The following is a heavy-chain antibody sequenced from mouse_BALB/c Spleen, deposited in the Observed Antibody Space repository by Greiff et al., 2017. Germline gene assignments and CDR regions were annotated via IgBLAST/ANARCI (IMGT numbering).Heavy chain of an antibody. CDR3: ARTLSSSPYYYAMDY. J-gene: IGHJ4*01. CDR2: INPSTGYT. Sequence: QVQLKESGAELAKPGASVKMSCKASGYTFTSYWMHWVKQRPGQGLEWIGYINPSTGYTEYNQKFKDKATLTADKSSSTAYMQLSSLTSEDSAVYYCARTLSSSPYYYAMDYWGQGTSVTVSS. D-gene: IGHD1-1*01. V-gene: IGHV1-7*01. CDR1: GYTFTSYW.